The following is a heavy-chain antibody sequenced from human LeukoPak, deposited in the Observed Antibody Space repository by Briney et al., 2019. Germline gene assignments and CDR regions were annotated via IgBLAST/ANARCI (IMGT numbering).Heavy chain of an antibody. V-gene: IGHV3-30*18. Sequence: GGSLRLSCAASGFTFSSYGMHWVRQAPGKGLEWVAVISYDGSNKYYADSVKGRFTISRDNSKNTLYLQMNSLRAEDTAVYYCAKDPDCSGGSRYLYYYYYYGMDVWGQGTTDTVSS. CDR2: ISYDGSNK. CDR1: GFTFSSYG. CDR3: AKDPDCSGGSRYLYYYYYYGMDV. J-gene: IGHJ6*02. D-gene: IGHD2-15*01.